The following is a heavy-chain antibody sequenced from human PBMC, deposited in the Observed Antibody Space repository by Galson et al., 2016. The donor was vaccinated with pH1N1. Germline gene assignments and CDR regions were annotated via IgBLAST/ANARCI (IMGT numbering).Heavy chain of an antibody. Sequence: SCKASGGSLSTYPISWVRQAPGLGLEWMGRSVPVFGPAKYSPRFQGRVAISRDESASTVYMELTSLTAEDTGIYYCAKDRTVDYGQSPPFFESWGQGTLVSVSS. CDR1: GGSLSTYP. V-gene: IGHV1-69*05. J-gene: IGHJ4*02. CDR2: SVPVFGPA. D-gene: IGHD3-16*01. CDR3: AKDRTVDYGQSPPFFES.